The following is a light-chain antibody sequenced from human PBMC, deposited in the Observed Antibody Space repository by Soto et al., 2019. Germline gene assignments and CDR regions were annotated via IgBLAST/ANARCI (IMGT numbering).Light chain of an antibody. CDR2: VAS. CDR1: QTSATY. V-gene: IGKV1-39*01. Sequence: DIPMTQSPSSLSASVGDRVTITCRASQTSATYINWYQQKPGQAPKLLIFVASSLHSGVPSRFSGSGSGSVFTLTISSLQPEDFATYYCQHSYSAPRTFGQGTTVEIK. J-gene: IGKJ1*01. CDR3: QHSYSAPRT.